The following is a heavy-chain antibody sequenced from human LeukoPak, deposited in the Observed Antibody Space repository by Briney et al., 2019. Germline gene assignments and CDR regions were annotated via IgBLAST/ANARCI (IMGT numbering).Heavy chain of an antibody. D-gene: IGHD5-24*01. CDR3: ARDSPLYCRDGYNPRWLVPSYGMDV. J-gene: IGHJ6*02. Sequence: ASVKVSCKASGYTFTSYGISWVRQAPGQGLEWMGWISAYNGNTNYAQKLQGRVTMTTDTSTSTAYMELRSLRSDDTAVYYCARDSPLYCRDGYNPRWLVPSYGMDVWGQGTTVNVSS. CDR2: ISAYNGNT. CDR1: GYTFTSYG. V-gene: IGHV1-18*01.